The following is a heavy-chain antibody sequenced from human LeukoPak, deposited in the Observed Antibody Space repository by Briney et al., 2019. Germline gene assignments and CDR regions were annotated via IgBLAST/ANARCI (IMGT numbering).Heavy chain of an antibody. V-gene: IGHV3-30-3*01. CDR3: ARGGSSWSSFDY. CDR1: GFTFSSYA. Sequence: GGSLRLSCEASGFTFSSYAMHWVRQAPGKGLEWVAIISDDGSNKYYADSVKGRFTISRDNSKNTLFLQMNSLRAEDTAVYYCARGGSSWSSFDYWGQGTLVTVSS. CDR2: ISDDGSNK. D-gene: IGHD6-13*01. J-gene: IGHJ4*02.